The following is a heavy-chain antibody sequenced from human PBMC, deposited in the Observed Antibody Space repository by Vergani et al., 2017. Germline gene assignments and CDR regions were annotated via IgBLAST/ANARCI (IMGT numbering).Heavy chain of an antibody. Sequence: QLHLQESGPGLVKPSETLSLTCTVSGGSITSSSYYWGWIRQPPGKGLEWIGSLSTTGGATHASHNPSVKSRVSISVDTSKSQFSLRLTSVTAADSALYYCGGDTYRWQRADRWGQGLLVSVSS. CDR3: GGDTYRWQRADR. CDR1: GGSITSSSYY. D-gene: IGHD5-24*01. CDR2: STTGGATHA. J-gene: IGHJ5*02. V-gene: IGHV4-61*05.